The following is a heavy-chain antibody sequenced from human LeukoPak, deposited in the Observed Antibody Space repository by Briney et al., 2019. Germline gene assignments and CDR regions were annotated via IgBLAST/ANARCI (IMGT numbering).Heavy chain of an antibody. D-gene: IGHD6-6*01. Sequence: PGGSLRLSCAASGFTFSNYNMNWVRQAPGKGLERVSSISSSSRYINYADSVKGRFTISRDNAKNSLFLQMNSLRAEDTAVYYCASPPSVDSSSPYYFEYWGQGTLVTVSS. V-gene: IGHV3-21*01. CDR2: ISSSSRYI. J-gene: IGHJ4*02. CDR1: GFTFSNYN. CDR3: ASPPSVDSSSPYYFEY.